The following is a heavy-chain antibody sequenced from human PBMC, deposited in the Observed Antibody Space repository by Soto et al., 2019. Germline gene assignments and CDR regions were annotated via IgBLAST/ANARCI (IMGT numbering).Heavy chain of an antibody. CDR1: GYTFTSYG. CDR3: ASGWEPGWSYYYGMDV. D-gene: IGHD1-26*01. V-gene: IGHV1-18*04. Sequence: QVPLVQSGAEVKKPGASVKVSCKASGYTFTSYGISWVRQAPGQGLEWMGWISAYNGNTNYAQKLQGRVTMTTDTSTSTAYMELRSLRSDDTAVYYCASGWEPGWSYYYGMDVWGQGTTVTVSS. CDR2: ISAYNGNT. J-gene: IGHJ6*02.